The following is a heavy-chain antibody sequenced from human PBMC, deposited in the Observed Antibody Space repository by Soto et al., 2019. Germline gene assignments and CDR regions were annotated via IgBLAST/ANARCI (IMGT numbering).Heavy chain of an antibody. D-gene: IGHD6-13*01. Sequence: SVEASFKGSGYTFTSYGISWVRQAPGQGLEWMGWISAYNGNTNYARKLQGRVTMTTDTSTSTAYMKLRSLRSDDTAVYYCARDRGIAAADKDYYYYGMDVWGQGTTVTVSS. CDR3: ARDRGIAAADKDYYYYGMDV. CDR1: GYTFTSYG. J-gene: IGHJ6*02. CDR2: ISAYNGNT. V-gene: IGHV1-18*01.